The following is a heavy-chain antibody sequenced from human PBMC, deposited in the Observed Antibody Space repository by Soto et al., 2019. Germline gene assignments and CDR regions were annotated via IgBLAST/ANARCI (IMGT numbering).Heavy chain of an antibody. V-gene: IGHV4-39*01. CDR1: GGYISSSSCY. D-gene: IGHD6-13*01. CDR3: ARLHIWGLSSSWYYYYYGMDV. CDR2: IYYSGST. Sequence: PSETLSLTCTVSGGYISSSSCYWGWIRQPPGKGLEWIGSIYYSGSTYYNPSLKSRVTISVDTSKNQFSLKLSSVTAADTAVYYCARLHIWGLSSSWYYYYYGMDVWGQGTTVTVSS. J-gene: IGHJ6*02.